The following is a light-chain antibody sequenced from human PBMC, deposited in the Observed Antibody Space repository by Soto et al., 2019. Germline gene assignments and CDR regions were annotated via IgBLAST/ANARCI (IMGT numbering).Light chain of an antibody. CDR1: QPVTNY. V-gene: IGKV1-39*01. J-gene: IGKJ5*01. Sequence: DIQMTQSPSSLSASVGDRVTITCRASQPVTNYLSWYQQKQAKAPTLLIYAASRLQRGVPSRFSDGGSGTEFTLSISSIEPEDFAVYYCQQRSNWITFGQGTRLEIK. CDR2: AAS. CDR3: QQRSNWIT.